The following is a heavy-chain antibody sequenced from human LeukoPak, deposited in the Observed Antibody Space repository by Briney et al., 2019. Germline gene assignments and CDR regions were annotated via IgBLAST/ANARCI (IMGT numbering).Heavy chain of an antibody. CDR2: INHSGST. CDR3: SATRLGLSDY. CDR1: GGSFSGYY. V-gene: IGHV4-34*01. Sequence: SETLSLTCAVYGGSFSGYYWSWIRQPPGKGLEWIGEINHSGSTNYNPSLKSRVTISVDTSKNQFSLKLSSVTAADTAVYYCSATRLGLSDYWGQGTLVTVSS. D-gene: IGHD3-9*01. J-gene: IGHJ4*02.